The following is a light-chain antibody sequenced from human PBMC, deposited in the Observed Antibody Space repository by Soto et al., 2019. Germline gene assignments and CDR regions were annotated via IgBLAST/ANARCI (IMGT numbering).Light chain of an antibody. Sequence: QSVLTQPASVSGSPGQSITISCTVTDSGVGTYNPVSWYQQHPGKAPKLMIYEGSKRPSGVSHRFSGSNSGNTASLTISGLQAEDEADYYCSSYVTSNILFGGGTKVTVL. CDR3: SSYVTSNIL. J-gene: IGLJ2*01. CDR1: DSGVGTYNP. CDR2: EGS. V-gene: IGLV2-23*01.